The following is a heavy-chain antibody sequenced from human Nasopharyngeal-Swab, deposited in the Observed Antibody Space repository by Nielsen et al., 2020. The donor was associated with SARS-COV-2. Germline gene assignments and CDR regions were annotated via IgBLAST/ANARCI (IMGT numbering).Heavy chain of an antibody. Sequence: GESLKISCAAFGFTFSNDAMHWVRQAPGKGLEWVGIVSEDGSSTSYADSVKGRFTISRDNSKNTLFLQMSSVRVEDTAVYYCARAGTPIVGYYYYKDVWGIGATVIVSS. D-gene: IGHD2-21*01. V-gene: IGHV3-30-3*01. CDR2: VSEDGSST. CDR1: GFTFSNDA. J-gene: IGHJ6*03. CDR3: ARAGTPIVGYYYYKDV.